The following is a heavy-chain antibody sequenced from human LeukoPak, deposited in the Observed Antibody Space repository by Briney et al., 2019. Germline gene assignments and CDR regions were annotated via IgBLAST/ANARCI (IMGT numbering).Heavy chain of an antibody. Sequence: GGSLRLSCAASGFTFSSYAMSWVRQAPGKGLEWVSAISGSGGSTYYADSVKGRFTISRDNAKNSLYLQMNSLRAEDTAVYYCARDQGGGYDWGGNFDYWGQGTLVTVSS. CDR1: GFTFSSYA. CDR2: ISGSGGST. V-gene: IGHV3-23*01. D-gene: IGHD5-12*01. CDR3: ARDQGGGYDWGGNFDY. J-gene: IGHJ4*02.